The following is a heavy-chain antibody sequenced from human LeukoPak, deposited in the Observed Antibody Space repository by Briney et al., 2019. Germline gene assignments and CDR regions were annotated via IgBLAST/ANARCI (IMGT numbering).Heavy chain of an antibody. CDR1: GGSISSYY. J-gene: IGHJ4*02. Sequence: SETLSLTCTVSGGSISSYYWSWIRQPPGKGLEWIGEINHSGSTNYNPSLKSRVTISVDTSKNQFSLKLSSVTAADTAVYYCARGFPAMGRGAYFDYWGQGTLVTVSS. CDR2: INHSGST. CDR3: ARGFPAMGRGAYFDY. D-gene: IGHD3-10*01. V-gene: IGHV4-34*01.